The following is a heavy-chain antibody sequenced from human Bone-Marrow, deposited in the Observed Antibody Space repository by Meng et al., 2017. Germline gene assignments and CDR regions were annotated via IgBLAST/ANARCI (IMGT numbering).Heavy chain of an antibody. CDR1: GFSLSNYG. V-gene: IGHV3-33*01. Sequence: VLLGGSGGGVVQPGRSLRLSCAASGFSLSNYGMHWVRQAPGKGLEWVAVIWFDGSNKYYADSVKGRFTISRDNSKNTLYLQMNSLRAEDTAVYYCARDRVDYWGQGTLVTVSS. CDR3: ARDRVDY. CDR2: IWFDGSNK. J-gene: IGHJ4*02.